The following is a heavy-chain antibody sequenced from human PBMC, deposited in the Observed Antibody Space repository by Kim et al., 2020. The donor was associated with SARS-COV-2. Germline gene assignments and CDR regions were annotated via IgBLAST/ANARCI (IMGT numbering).Heavy chain of an antibody. D-gene: IGHD1-26*01. V-gene: IGHV4-61*01. CDR1: GGSVSSGSYY. CDR3: ARDQGGSYYSSYYGMDV. Sequence: SETLSLTCTVSGGSVSSGSYYWSWIRQPPGKGLEWIGYIYYSGSTNYNPSLKSRVTISVDTSKNQFSLKLSSVTAADTAVYYCARDQGGSYYSSYYGMDVWGQGTTVTVSS. J-gene: IGHJ6*02. CDR2: IYYSGST.